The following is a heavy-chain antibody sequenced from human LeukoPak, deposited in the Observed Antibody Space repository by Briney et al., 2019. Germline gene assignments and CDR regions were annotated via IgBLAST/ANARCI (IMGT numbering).Heavy chain of an antibody. CDR2: ISAYNGNT. D-gene: IGHD6-13*01. CDR1: GGTFSSYA. J-gene: IGHJ4*02. CDR3: ARGQQLVHFDY. V-gene: IGHV1-18*01. Sequence: ASVKVSCKASGGTFSSYAISWVRQAPGQGLEWMGWISAYNGNTNYAQKLQGRVTMTTGTSTSTAYMELRSLRSDDTAVYYCARGQQLVHFDYWGQGTLVTVSS.